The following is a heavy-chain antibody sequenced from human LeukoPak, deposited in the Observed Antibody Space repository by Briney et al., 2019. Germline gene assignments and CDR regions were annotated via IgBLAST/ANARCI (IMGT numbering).Heavy chain of an antibody. V-gene: IGHV4-59*01. J-gene: IGHJ4*02. CDR1: GGSISSYY. Sequence: SETLSLTCTVSGGSISSYYWSWIRQPPGKGLEWIGYIYYSGSTNYNPSLKSRVTISVDTSKNQFSLKLSSVTAADAAVYYCASGGDYEVIDYWGQGTLVTVSS. D-gene: IGHD4-17*01. CDR3: ASGGDYEVIDY. CDR2: IYYSGST.